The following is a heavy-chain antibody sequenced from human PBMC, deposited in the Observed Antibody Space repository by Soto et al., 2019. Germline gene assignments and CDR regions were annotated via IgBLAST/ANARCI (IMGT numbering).Heavy chain of an antibody. D-gene: IGHD6-6*01. Sequence: PSETLSLTCTVSGGSISSGGYYWSWIRQHPGQGLEWIGYIYYSGSTYYNPSLKSRVTISVDTSKNQFSLKLSSVTAADTAVYYCARDEIAARGWFDPWGQGTLVTVSS. J-gene: IGHJ5*02. V-gene: IGHV4-31*03. CDR1: GGSISSGGYY. CDR3: ARDEIAARGWFDP. CDR2: IYYSGST.